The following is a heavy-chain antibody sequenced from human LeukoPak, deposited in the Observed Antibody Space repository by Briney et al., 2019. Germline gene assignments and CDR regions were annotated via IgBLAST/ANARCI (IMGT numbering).Heavy chain of an antibody. V-gene: IGHV3-23*01. J-gene: IGHJ4*02. D-gene: IGHD6-13*01. Sequence: GGSLRLTCAASDASGLTFSSYAMNWARQAPGKGLEWVSAISGSGGSTYYADSVKGRFTISRDNSKNTLYLQMNSLRAEDTAVYYCASRRASSWYEGFDYWGQGTPVTVSS. CDR2: ISGSGGST. CDR3: ASRRASSWYEGFDY. CDR1: DASGLTFSSYA.